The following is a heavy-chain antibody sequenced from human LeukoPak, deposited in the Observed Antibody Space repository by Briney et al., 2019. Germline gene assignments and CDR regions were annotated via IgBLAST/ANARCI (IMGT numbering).Heavy chain of an antibody. CDR1: GFTFGDYA. V-gene: IGHV3-49*04. D-gene: IGHD2-21*02. J-gene: IGHJ5*02. Sequence: GGSLRLSCAASGFTFGDYAMSWVRQAPGKGLEWVAVIRSKAYGETTEYAAYVTGRFTISRDDAKRIAYLQMNRLKTEDTAVFYCTRGVDSPLDWFDPWGEGTLVTLS. CDR3: TRGVDSPLDWFDP. CDR2: IRSKAYGETT.